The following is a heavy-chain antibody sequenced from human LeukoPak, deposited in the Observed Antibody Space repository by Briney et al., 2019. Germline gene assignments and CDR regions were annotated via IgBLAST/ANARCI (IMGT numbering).Heavy chain of an antibody. Sequence: GRSLRLSCEVSGFTFRNYGMNWVRQAPGKGLEWVAVISYDGINEYYVDSVKGRFTISRDNSKNSLYLQMESLTIEDTAVYYCATGRVDYGDYGVVKHWGQGTLVTVSS. CDR2: ISYDGINE. CDR1: GFTFRNYG. D-gene: IGHD4-17*01. CDR3: ATGRVDYGDYGVVKH. V-gene: IGHV3-30*03. J-gene: IGHJ1*01.